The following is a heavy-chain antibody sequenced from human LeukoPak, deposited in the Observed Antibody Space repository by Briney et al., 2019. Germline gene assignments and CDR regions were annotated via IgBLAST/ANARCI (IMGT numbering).Heavy chain of an antibody. V-gene: IGHV4-59*01. Sequence: SETLSLTCTVSDCSINGYYWSWIRQPPGKGLDCIGYMYSGGTTNYSPSLKSRVTISEDMSKNQFSLKLTSVTAADTAVYYCARHSGHSSTNDAFDIWGQGTMVIVSS. CDR2: MYSGGTT. J-gene: IGHJ3*02. CDR1: DCSINGYY. D-gene: IGHD6-13*01. CDR3: ARHSGHSSTNDAFDI.